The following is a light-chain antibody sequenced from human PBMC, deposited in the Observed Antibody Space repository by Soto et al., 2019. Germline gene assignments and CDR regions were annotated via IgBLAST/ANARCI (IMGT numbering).Light chain of an antibody. Sequence: EIVMTQSPATLSVSPGERATLSCRASQSVGSNLAWYQQKPGQTPRLLIYGASARATGIPARFSGTGSGTEFTLTIASLQFEEFVVYFCQQYNNWPRTFGQGTKLDIK. CDR3: QQYNNWPRT. J-gene: IGKJ1*01. CDR2: GAS. CDR1: QSVGSN. V-gene: IGKV3-15*01.